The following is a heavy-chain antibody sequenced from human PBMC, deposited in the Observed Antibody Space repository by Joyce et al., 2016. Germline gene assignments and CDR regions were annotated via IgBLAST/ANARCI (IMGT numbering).Heavy chain of an antibody. J-gene: IGHJ4*02. CDR3: ARDHSAGHRFDY. CDR1: GYTFSDYY. CDR2: INPNSGGT. V-gene: IGHV1-2*04. Sequence: QVQLVQSGAEVKKPGASVKVSCKASGYTFSDYYIHWVRQAPGQGLEWMGWINPNSGGTNYAQKCQGWVTMTRDTSISTVHMELSRLKSDDTAVYYCARDHSAGHRFDYWGQGTLVTVSS. D-gene: IGHD2-15*01.